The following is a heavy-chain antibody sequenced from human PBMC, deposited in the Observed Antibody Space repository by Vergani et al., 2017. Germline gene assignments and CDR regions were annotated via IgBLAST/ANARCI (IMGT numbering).Heavy chain of an antibody. CDR2: IYPGDSDT. Sequence: EVQLVESGGGLVQPGESLKISCKGSGYSFTSYWIGWVRQMPGKGLEWMGIIYPGDSDTRYSPSFQGQVTISADKSISTAYLQWSSLKASDTAMYYCARHARLQLWHQNYYYDYMDVWGKGTTVTVSS. J-gene: IGHJ6*03. CDR3: ARHARLQLWHQNYYYDYMDV. D-gene: IGHD5-18*01. CDR1: GYSFTSYW. V-gene: IGHV5-51*01.